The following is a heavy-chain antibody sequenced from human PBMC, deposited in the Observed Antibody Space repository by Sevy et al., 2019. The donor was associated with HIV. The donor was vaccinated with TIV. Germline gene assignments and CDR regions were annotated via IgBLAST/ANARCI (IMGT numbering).Heavy chain of an antibody. CDR2: IYSDGKT. D-gene: IGHD6-19*01. CDR3: AGWSSAWTLFDY. CDR1: GFTVSRNY. Sequence: GGSLRLSCAASGFTVSRNYMSWVRQAPGKGLEWVSVIYSDGKTFYADSVQDRFTISRDNSKNTLYLEMNSLRAEDTAVYYCAGWSSAWTLFDYWGQGTLVTVSS. J-gene: IGHJ4*02. V-gene: IGHV3-66*01.